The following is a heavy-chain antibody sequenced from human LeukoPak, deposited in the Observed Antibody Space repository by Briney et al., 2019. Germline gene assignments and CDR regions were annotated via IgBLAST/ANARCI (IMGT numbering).Heavy chain of an antibody. CDR3: ARGIVLLDAFDI. CDR2: IYYSGST. Sequence: SETLSLTCTVSGGSISSYYWSWIRQPPGKGLEWIGYIYYSGSTNYNPSLKSRVTISVDTSKNQFSLKLSSVTVADTAVYFCARGIVLLDAFDIWGQGAMVTVSS. CDR1: GGSISSYY. J-gene: IGHJ3*02. D-gene: IGHD3-22*01. V-gene: IGHV4-59*08.